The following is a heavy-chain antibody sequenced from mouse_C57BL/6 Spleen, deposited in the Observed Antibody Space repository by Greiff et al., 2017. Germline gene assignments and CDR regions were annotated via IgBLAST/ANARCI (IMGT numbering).Heavy chain of an antibody. Sequence: QVQLQQSGAELVRPGASVTLSCKASGYTFTDYEMHWVKQTPVHGLEWIGAIDPETGGTAYNQKFKGKAILTADKSSSTAYMELRSLTSEDSAVYYCTIHYYGSSHYFDYWGQGTTLTVSS. CDR2: IDPETGGT. J-gene: IGHJ2*01. CDR1: GYTFTDYE. CDR3: TIHYYGSSHYFDY. D-gene: IGHD1-1*01. V-gene: IGHV1-15*01.